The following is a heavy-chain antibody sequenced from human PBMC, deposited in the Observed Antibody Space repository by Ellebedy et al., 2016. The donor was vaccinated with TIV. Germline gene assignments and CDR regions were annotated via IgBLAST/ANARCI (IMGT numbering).Heavy chain of an antibody. CDR2: IWYDGSNK. J-gene: IGHJ6*02. CDR3: ARASNGLDV. V-gene: IGHV3-33*08. CDR1: GFTFSGYY. Sequence: GESLKISCAASGFTFSGYYMSWFRQAPGKGPEWVAVIWYDGSNKYYADSVKGRFTISRDNSKNTLYLQMNSLRAEDTAVYYCARASNGLDVWGQGTTVTVFS.